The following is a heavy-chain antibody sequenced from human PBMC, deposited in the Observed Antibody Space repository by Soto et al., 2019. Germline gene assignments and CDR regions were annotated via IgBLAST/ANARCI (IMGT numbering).Heavy chain of an antibody. J-gene: IGHJ4*02. CDR1: GFTFSSYG. V-gene: IGHV3-33*01. CDR3: ARSDGLSGSTGY. Sequence: GGSLRLSCAASGFTFSSYGMHWVRQAPGKGLEWVAVIWYDGSNKYYADSVKGRFTISRDNSKNTLYLQMNSLRAEDTAVYYCARSDGLSGSTGYWGQGTLVTVSS. CDR2: IWYDGSNK. D-gene: IGHD1-26*01.